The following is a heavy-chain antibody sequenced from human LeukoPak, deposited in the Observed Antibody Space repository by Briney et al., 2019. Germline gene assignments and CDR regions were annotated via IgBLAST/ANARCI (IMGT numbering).Heavy chain of an antibody. D-gene: IGHD1-1*01. CDR1: GYTFTGYY. CDR2: INLNSGGT. V-gene: IGHV1-2*02. J-gene: IGHJ4*02. Sequence: ALVKVSCKASGYTFTGYYMHWVRQAPGQGLEWMGWINLNSGGTNYAQKFQGRVTMTRDTSISTAYMELSRLRSDDTAVYYCARVRGRGNWNFWGQGTLVTVSS. CDR3: ARVRGRGNWNF.